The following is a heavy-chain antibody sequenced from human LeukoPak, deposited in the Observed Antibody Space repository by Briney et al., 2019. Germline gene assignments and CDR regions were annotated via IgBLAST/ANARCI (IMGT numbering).Heavy chain of an antibody. Sequence: SETLSLTCTVSGGSISNYYWSWIRQPAGKGLEWIGRMFTTGSTNYNPSLKSRVTMSVDTSKNQFSLKLSSVTAADTAVYYCARVHRPRYYYGSGTDKGSYYYYYMDVWGKGTTVTISS. D-gene: IGHD3-10*01. CDR1: GGSISNYY. J-gene: IGHJ6*03. CDR2: MFTTGST. CDR3: ARVHRPRYYYGSGTDKGSYYYYYMDV. V-gene: IGHV4-4*07.